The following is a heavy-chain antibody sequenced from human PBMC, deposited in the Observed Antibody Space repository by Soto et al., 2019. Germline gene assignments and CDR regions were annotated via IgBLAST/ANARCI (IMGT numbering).Heavy chain of an antibody. V-gene: IGHV4-34*01. J-gene: IGHJ4*02. CDR3: ARQLRYCSSTSCYAFDY. Sequence: SETLSLTCAVYGGSFSGYYWSWIRQPPGKGLEWIGEINHSGSTNYNPSLKSRVTISVDTSKNQFSLKLSSVTAADTAVYYCARQLRYCSSTSCYAFDYWGQGTLVTVSS. CDR1: GGSFSGYY. D-gene: IGHD2-2*01. CDR2: INHSGST.